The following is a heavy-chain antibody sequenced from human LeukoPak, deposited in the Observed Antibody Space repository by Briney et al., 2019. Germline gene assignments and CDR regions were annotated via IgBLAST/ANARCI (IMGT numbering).Heavy chain of an antibody. J-gene: IGHJ3*02. CDR3: GARRAFDI. D-gene: IGHD6-6*01. V-gene: IGHV4-38-2*02. CDR1: GYSISSGYY. Sequence: SKTLSLTCTVSGYSISSGYYWGWIRQPPGKGPEWIGSIYHSGSTYYNPSLKSRVTISVDTSKNQFSLKLSSVTAADTAVYFCGARRAFDIWGQGTMVTVSS. CDR2: IYHSGST.